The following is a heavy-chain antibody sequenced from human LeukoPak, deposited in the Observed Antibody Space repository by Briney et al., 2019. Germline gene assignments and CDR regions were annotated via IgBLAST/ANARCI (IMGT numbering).Heavy chain of an antibody. J-gene: IGHJ4*02. V-gene: IGHV3-7*04. CDR2: IKQDGSEK. D-gene: IGHD5/OR15-5a*01. CDR3: ARGLRWKDH. CDR1: GFTFSTSW. Sequence: GGSLRLSCAASGFTFSTSWMSWVRQAPGKGLEWVANIKQDGSEKYYVDSVKGRFTISRDNAKDSLSLQMNSLRAEDTAVYYCARGLRWKDHWGQGTLVTVSS.